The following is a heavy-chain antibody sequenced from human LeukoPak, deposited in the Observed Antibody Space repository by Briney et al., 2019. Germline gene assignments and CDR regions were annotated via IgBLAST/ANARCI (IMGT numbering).Heavy chain of an antibody. Sequence: GGSLRLSCAASGSTFSSYAMHWVRQAPGKGLEWVAVISYDGSNKYYADSVKGRFTISRDNSKNTLYLQMNSLRAEDTAVYYCARGGDGDAFDIWGQGTMVTVSS. CDR3: ARGGDGDAFDI. D-gene: IGHD4-17*01. CDR2: ISYDGSNK. CDR1: GSTFSSYA. V-gene: IGHV3-30-3*01. J-gene: IGHJ3*02.